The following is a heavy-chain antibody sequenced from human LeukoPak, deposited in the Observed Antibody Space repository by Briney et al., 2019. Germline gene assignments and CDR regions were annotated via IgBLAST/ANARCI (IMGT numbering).Heavy chain of an antibody. CDR3: ARVGYDFWSGYYTSGIFDY. V-gene: IGHV4-39*07. J-gene: IGHJ4*02. CDR1: GGSISSSSYY. D-gene: IGHD3-3*01. CDR2: IYYSGST. Sequence: PSETLSLTRTVSGGSISSSSYYWGWIRQPPGKGLEWIGSIYYSGSTYYNPSLKSRVTISVDTSKNQFSLKLSSVTAADTAVYYCARVGYDFWSGYYTSGIFDYWGQGTLVTVSS.